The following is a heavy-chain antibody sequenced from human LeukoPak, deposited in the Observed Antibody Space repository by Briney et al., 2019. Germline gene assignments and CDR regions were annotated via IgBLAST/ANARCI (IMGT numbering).Heavy chain of an antibody. CDR3: ARGLGSGSTK. CDR1: GFTFSSYS. D-gene: IGHD2-2*01. Sequence: GGSLRLSCAASGFTFSSYSMNWVRQAPGKELERVSSISSSSSYIYYADSVKGRFTISRDNAKNSLYLQMNSLRAEDTAVYYCARGLGSGSTKWGQGTLVTVSS. V-gene: IGHV3-21*01. CDR2: ISSSSSYI. J-gene: IGHJ4*02.